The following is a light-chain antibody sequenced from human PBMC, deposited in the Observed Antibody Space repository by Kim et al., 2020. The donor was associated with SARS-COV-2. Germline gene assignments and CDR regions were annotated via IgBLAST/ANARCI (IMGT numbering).Light chain of an antibody. J-gene: IGLJ1*01. Sequence: TVRITWQGGRLKNCYGSWYQQKPGQAPVLGFCDKGHRPSGIPERFSGSSSGNTASLTITGAQAEEEGYYYCNSRDRDSSGHLYVFGSGTKVTVL. V-gene: IGLV3-19*01. CDR1: RLKNCY. CDR2: DKG. CDR3: NSRDRDSSGHLYV.